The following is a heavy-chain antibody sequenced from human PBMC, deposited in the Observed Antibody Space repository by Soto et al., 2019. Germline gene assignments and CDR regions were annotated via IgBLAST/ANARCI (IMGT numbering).Heavy chain of an antibody. V-gene: IGHV4-39*01. Sequence: QLQLQLSGPGLVKPSETLSLTCTVSGDSITSNSYFWAWIRQPPGKGLERIGSVYYSGTTYYNPSLKSRVTISVDRSKNQFSLKLSSVTAADTAVYYCARHFSVDYFDYWGQGALVTVSS. CDR1: GDSITSNSYF. CDR3: ARHFSVDYFDY. J-gene: IGHJ4*02. CDR2: VYYSGTT.